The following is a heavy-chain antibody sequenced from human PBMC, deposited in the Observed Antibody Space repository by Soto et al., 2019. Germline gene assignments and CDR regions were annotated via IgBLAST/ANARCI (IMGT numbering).Heavy chain of an antibody. J-gene: IGHJ6*02. CDR3: VRDRLDYAMDV. D-gene: IGHD2-21*01. V-gene: IGHV3-11*05. Sequence: GSLRLSCAASEFTFSDYYMSWIRQAPGKGLEWVSYISSSSYTNYADSVKGRFTISRDNTKNSLYLQMNSLRAEDTAVYYCVRDRLDYAMDVWGQGTAVTVSS. CDR1: EFTFSDYY. CDR2: ISSSSYT.